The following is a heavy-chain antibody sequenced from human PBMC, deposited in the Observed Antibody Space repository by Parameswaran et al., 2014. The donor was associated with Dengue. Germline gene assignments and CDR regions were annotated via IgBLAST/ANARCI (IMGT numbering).Heavy chain of an antibody. D-gene: IGHD3-3*01. CDR2: ISSSSYT. CDR3: ARGSTTLDRWEVLRFLEWLLPSDY. Sequence: RWIRQPPGKGLEWVSYISSSSYTNYADSVKGRFTISRDNAKNSLYLQMNSLRAEDTAVYYCARGSTTLDRWEVLRFLEWLLPSDYWGQGTLVTVSS. V-gene: IGHV3-11*05. J-gene: IGHJ4*02.